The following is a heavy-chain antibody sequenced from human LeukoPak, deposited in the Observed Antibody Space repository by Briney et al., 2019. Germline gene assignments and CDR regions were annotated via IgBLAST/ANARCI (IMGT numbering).Heavy chain of an antibody. Sequence: SVKVSCKASGGTFDRYAISWVRQAPGQGLEWMGGITPIFGTPNYAQNFQGRVTITTDESTSTAYMELSSLRSDDTAVYYCASHFRSNHYYFYYMDVWGTGTTVTVSS. CDR3: ASHFRSNHYYFYYMDV. V-gene: IGHV1-69*05. CDR2: ITPIFGTP. D-gene: IGHD3-16*02. J-gene: IGHJ6*03. CDR1: GGTFDRYA.